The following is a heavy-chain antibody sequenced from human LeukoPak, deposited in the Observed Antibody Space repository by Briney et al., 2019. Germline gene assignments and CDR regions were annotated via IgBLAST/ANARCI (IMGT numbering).Heavy chain of an antibody. D-gene: IGHD4-23*01. CDR2: ISAYIGNT. Sequence: ASVKVSCKASGYTFISYGISWVRQAPGQGLEWMGWISAYIGNTNYAQKLQGRVTMTTDTSTSTAYMELRSLRSDDTAVYYCARARGWRGGNEDFQYWGQGTLVTVSS. CDR3: ARARGWRGGNEDFQY. J-gene: IGHJ1*01. CDR1: GYTFISYG. V-gene: IGHV1-18*01.